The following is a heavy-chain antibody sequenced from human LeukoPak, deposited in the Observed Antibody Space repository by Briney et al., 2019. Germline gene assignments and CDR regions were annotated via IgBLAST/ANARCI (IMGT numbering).Heavy chain of an antibody. CDR2: ISYDGNKK. Sequence: PGRSLRLSCAASGFTFSSYGMHWVRQAPGKGLEWVAVISYDGNKKYYADSVKGRFTISRDNSKNTVYLQMNSLRAEDTAVYYCAKDSRNYYLDYWGQGTLVIVSS. CDR1: GFTFSSYG. CDR3: AKDSRNYYLDY. J-gene: IGHJ4*02. V-gene: IGHV3-30*18.